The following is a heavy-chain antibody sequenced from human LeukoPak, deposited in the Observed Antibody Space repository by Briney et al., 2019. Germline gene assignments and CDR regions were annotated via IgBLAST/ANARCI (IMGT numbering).Heavy chain of an antibody. CDR2: IKQDGGEK. CDR1: GFTFNTYW. Sequence: GGSLRRSCAASGFTFNTYWMSWVRQAPGKGLEWVANIKQDGGEKYYVDSVRGRFTISRDNAKNSLFLQMNSLRAEDTAVYYCARDRCSGGSCYLDYWGQGTLVTVSS. V-gene: IGHV3-7*05. D-gene: IGHD2-15*01. CDR3: ARDRCSGGSCYLDY. J-gene: IGHJ4*02.